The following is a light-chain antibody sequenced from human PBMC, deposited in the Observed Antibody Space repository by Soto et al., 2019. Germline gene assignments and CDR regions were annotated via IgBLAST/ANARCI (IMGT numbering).Light chain of an antibody. Sequence: DIQMTQSPSSVSASVGDRVTITCRASQAISRSLAWYQQKPGEAPKLLIYAASILQSGVPSRFIGGGSGTDFTITITRLHPEDFASYDCQQANSFPFTFGPGTKV. CDR3: QQANSFPFT. V-gene: IGKV1-12*01. CDR1: QAISRS. J-gene: IGKJ3*01. CDR2: AAS.